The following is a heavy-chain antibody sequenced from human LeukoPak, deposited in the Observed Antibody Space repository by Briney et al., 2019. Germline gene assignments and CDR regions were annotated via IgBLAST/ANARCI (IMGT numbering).Heavy chain of an antibody. D-gene: IGHD7-27*01. J-gene: IGHJ4*02. CDR3: ARDSSNWGFFDY. CDR1: GFTISSNY. Sequence: GGSLRLSCAASGFTISSNYMNWVRQAPGKGLEWVSVIYTGGSTYYADSVKGRFTISRDNSRKTLYLQMNSLKADDTAVYYCARDSSNWGFFDYWGQGTLVTVSS. CDR2: IYTGGST. V-gene: IGHV3-66*01.